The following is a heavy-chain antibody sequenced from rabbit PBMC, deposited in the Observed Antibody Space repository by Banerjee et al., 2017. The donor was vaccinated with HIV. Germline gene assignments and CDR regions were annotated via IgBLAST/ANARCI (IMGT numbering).Heavy chain of an antibody. CDR2: IYPDYGST. CDR1: GIDFSSYG. Sequence: QEQLVESGGGLVTLGGSLKLSCKASGIDFSSYGISWVRQAPGKGLEWIAYIYPDYGSTDYASWVNGRFTISKTSSTTVTLQMTSLTAADTATYFCARGSDDESYAQNLWGPGTLVTVS. V-gene: IGHV1S45*01. D-gene: IGHD4-2*01. J-gene: IGHJ4*01. CDR3: ARGSDDESYAQNL.